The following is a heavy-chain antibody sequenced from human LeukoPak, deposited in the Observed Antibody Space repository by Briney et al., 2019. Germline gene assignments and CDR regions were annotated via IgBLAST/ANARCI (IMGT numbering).Heavy chain of an antibody. Sequence: SETLSLTCTVSGGSISSYYWSWIRQPPGKGLEWIGYIYYSGSTNYNPSLKSRVTISVDTSKNQFSLKLSSVTAADTAVYYCARGGSYDFWSGRPHFDYWGQGTLVTVSS. CDR2: IYYSGST. J-gene: IGHJ4*02. CDR3: ARGGSYDFWSGRPHFDY. D-gene: IGHD3-3*01. V-gene: IGHV4-59*01. CDR1: GGSISSYY.